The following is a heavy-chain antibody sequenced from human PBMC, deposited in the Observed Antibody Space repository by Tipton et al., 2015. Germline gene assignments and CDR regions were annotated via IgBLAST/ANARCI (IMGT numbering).Heavy chain of an antibody. CDR2: ISWNGGSI. CDR3: AKDWCSNISCIDYYYGLDV. J-gene: IGHJ6*02. CDR1: GFPFNLYA. V-gene: IGHV3-9*01. D-gene: IGHD2-2*01. Sequence: SLRLSCTASGFPFNLYAMHWVRQAPGKGLEWISSISWNGGSIGYADSVKGRVTISRDNAKNSLYLQINSLRPEDTALYFCAKDWCSNISCIDYYYGLDVWGQGTTVTVS.